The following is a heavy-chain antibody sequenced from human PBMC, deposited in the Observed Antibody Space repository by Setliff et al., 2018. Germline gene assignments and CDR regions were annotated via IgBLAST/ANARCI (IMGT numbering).Heavy chain of an antibody. J-gene: IGHJ4*02. CDR3: VNARMVTTWGRAY. V-gene: IGHV3-23*01. CDR1: GFTFSSYA. D-gene: IGHD4-17*01. Sequence: AGGSLRLSCPASGFTFSSYAMTWVRQAPGKGLEWVSSISGSGRTTYYAASVKGRLTISRDNSRNTLFLQMNSLRADDTAVYFCVNARMVTTWGRAYWGQGTLVTVSS. CDR2: ISGSGRTT.